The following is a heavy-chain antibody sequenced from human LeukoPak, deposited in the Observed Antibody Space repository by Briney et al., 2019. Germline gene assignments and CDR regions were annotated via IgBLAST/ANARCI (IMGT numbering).Heavy chain of an antibody. CDR1: GYTFTSCN. Sequence: ASVKVSCKASGYTFTSCNINWVRQATGQGLEWMGWMNPNSGNTGYGQSFQGRITMTRDISIGTAYMELSNLTSEDTAIYYCTRGSSGRRDNWGQGTLVTVSA. CDR3: TRGSSGRRDN. D-gene: IGHD6-19*01. V-gene: IGHV1-8*01. J-gene: IGHJ4*02. CDR2: MNPNSGNT.